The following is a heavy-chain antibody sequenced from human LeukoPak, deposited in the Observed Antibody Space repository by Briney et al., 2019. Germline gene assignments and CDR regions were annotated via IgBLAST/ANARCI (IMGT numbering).Heavy chain of an antibody. D-gene: IGHD6-6*01. J-gene: IGHJ4*02. CDR2: ISPTGSTT. CDR1: GFSFSGHW. CDR3: ARGPNSNWSGLDF. Sequence: GGSLRLSCTASGFSFSGHWMHRVRQLPGKGLVWVSRISPTGSTTSYADSVKGRFTVSRDNAKNTLYLQVNNLRAEDTAVYYCARGPNSNWSGLDFWGQGTLLTVSS. V-gene: IGHV3-74*01.